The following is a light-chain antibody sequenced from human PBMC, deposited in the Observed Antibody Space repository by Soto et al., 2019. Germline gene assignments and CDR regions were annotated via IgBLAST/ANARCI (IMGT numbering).Light chain of an antibody. CDR1: SNDVGGYNF. V-gene: IGLV2-11*01. Sequence: QSVLTQPRSVSGSPGQSVTISCTGTSNDVGGYNFVSWYQQLPGKAPKLLISEVSNRPSGVSNRFSGSKSGNTASLTISGLQADDEGDYYCYSYAGSFTWVFGGGTKLTVL. CDR2: EVS. J-gene: IGLJ3*02. CDR3: YSYAGSFTWV.